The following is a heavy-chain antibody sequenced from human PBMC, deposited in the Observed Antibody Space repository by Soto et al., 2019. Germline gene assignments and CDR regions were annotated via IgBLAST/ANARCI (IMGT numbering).Heavy chain of an antibody. CDR2: ISYDGTNK. D-gene: IGHD5-18*01. J-gene: IGHJ6*02. Sequence: QVQLVESGGGVVQPGRSLRLSCAASGFTFSTYAMHWVRQAPCKGLEWVAVISYDGTNKYYADSVRGRFTISRDNSKPTLFLQMNSLRAEDTAVYYCAKDGGGYNYGYVMLDKYYYGMDVWGQGTTVTVSS. V-gene: IGHV3-30-3*01. CDR1: GFTFSTYA. CDR3: AKDGGGYNYGYVMLDKYYYGMDV.